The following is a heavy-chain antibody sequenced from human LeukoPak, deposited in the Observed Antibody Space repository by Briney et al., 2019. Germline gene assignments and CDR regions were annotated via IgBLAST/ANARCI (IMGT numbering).Heavy chain of an antibody. CDR1: GFTFSNYG. V-gene: IGHV3-21*01. CDR3: ARIRTPGWYFDL. D-gene: IGHD2-2*01. CDR2: ISSSSYI. J-gene: IGHJ2*01. Sequence: PGGSLRLSCAASGFTFSNYGMNWVRQAPGKGLEWVSSISSSSYIYYADSVKGRFTISRDNAKNSLYLQMNSLRAEDTAVYYCARIRTPGWYFDLWGRGTLVTVSS.